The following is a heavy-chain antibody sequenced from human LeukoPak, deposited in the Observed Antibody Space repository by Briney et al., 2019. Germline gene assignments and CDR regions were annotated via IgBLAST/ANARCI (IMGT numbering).Heavy chain of an antibody. D-gene: IGHD2-21*01. CDR3: ARASLFRFDP. CDR2: INHSGST. CDR1: GRSFSGYY. Sequence: SETLSLTCAVYGRSFSGYYWSWIRQPPGKGLEWIGEINHSGSTNYNPSLKSRVTISVDTSKNQFSLKLSSVTAADTAVYYCARASLFRFDPWGQGTLVTVSS. V-gene: IGHV4-34*01. J-gene: IGHJ5*02.